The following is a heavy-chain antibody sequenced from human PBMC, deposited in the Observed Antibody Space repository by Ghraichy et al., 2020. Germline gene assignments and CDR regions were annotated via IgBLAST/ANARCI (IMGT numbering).Heavy chain of an antibody. CDR1: GFAFSTYA. CDR3: AKKGIVAVPGNYFDS. V-gene: IGHV3-23*01. J-gene: IGHJ4*02. D-gene: IGHD5-12*01. Sequence: GGSLRLSCVASGFAFSTYAMTWVRQAPGQGLEWVSTISATYGTTYYADSVKGRFTISRDNSKNTVYLQLDSLGVEDTAVYYCAKKGIVAVPGNYFDSWGQGTLVTVSS. CDR2: ISATYGTT.